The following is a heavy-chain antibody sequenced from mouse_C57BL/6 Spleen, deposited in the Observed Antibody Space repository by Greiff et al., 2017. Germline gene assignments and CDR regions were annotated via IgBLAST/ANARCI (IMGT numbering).Heavy chain of an antibody. J-gene: IGHJ4*01. CDR1: GYSITSDS. Sequence: EVQLQESGPGLAKPSQTLSLTCSVTGYSITSDSWNWIRRFPGNKLEYMGYISYSGSTYYNPSLKSRISITRDTSKNQYYLQLNSVTTEDTATDYCARSFYDYDEAGGMDYWGQGTSVTVSS. V-gene: IGHV3-8*01. D-gene: IGHD2-4*01. CDR3: ARSFYDYDEAGGMDY. CDR2: ISYSGST.